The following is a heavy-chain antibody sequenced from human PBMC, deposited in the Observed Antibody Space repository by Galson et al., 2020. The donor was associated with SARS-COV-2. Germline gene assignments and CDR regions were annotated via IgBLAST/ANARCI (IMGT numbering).Heavy chain of an antibody. J-gene: IGHJ4*02. CDR2: ISYDGSNK. CDR3: ARETDEYTSSWYDY. D-gene: IGHD6-13*01. Sequence: GGSLRLSCAASGFTFSNYPMHWVRQAPGQGLEWVAIISYDGSNKHYADSVKGRFTISKDNSKNTLYLQMRSLRPEDTAVYYCARETDEYTSSWYDYWGQGTLVTVSS. V-gene: IGHV3-30*15. CDR1: GFTFSNYP.